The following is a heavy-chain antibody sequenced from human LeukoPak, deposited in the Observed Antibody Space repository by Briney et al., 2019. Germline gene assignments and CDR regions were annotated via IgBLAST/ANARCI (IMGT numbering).Heavy chain of an antibody. CDR1: GDSVSSNGVA. J-gene: IGHJ3*02. V-gene: IGHV6-1*01. Sequence: SQTLSLTCDISGDSVSSNGVAWNWIRQSPSRGLEWLGRTYYGSKWFNEYSVSVRGRITINPDTSNNQFSLQLNSMTPEDTAMYYCARGRNPAFDIWSQGTMVTVSS. CDR2: TYYGSKWFN. D-gene: IGHD1-14*01. CDR3: ARGRNPAFDI.